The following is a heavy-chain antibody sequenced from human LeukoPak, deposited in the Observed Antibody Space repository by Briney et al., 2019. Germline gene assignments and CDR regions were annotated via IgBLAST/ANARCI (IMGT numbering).Heavy chain of an antibody. D-gene: IGHD6-13*01. J-gene: IGHJ4*02. CDR3: AREMAPGSSSWYD. Sequence: SVKDSCKASGGTFSSYAISWVRQAPGQGLEWMGRIIPIFGTANYAQKFQGRVTITTDESTSTAYMELSSLRSEDTAVYYCAREMAPGSSSWYDWGQGTLVTVSS. CDR1: GGTFSSYA. V-gene: IGHV1-69*05. CDR2: IIPIFGTA.